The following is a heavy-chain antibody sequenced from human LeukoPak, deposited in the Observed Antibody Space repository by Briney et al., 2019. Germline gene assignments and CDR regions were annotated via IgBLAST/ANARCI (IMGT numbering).Heavy chain of an antibody. CDR2: IYRGGST. V-gene: IGHV3-66*04. CDR1: GLNLSINY. D-gene: IGHD6-13*01. J-gene: IGHJ4*02. CDR3: AKQGALGGSWYLFDY. Sequence: PGGSLRLSCAASGLNLSINYMNWVRQAPGKGLEWVSVIYRGGSTYYADSLKGRFTVSRDLSKNTLYLQMNSLRAEDTAVYYCAKQGALGGSWYLFDYWGQGTLVTVSS.